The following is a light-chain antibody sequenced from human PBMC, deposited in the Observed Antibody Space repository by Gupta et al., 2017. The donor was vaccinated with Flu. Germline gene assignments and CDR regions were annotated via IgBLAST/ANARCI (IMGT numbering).Light chain of an antibody. CDR1: LSIDSN. CDR3: QQYNNGPT. Sequence: ELVMTQSPATLSVSPGERATLSCRASLSIDSNLAWYQQQPGRAPRLLIDAVSTRATGVPARFGGSRSGTEFTLTINSLQSEDFALYYCQQYNNGPTFGQGTKVEIK. J-gene: IGKJ1*01. V-gene: IGKV3-15*01. CDR2: AVS.